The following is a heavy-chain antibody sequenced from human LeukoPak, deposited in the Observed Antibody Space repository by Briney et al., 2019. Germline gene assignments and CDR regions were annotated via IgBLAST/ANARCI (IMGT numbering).Heavy chain of an antibody. V-gene: IGHV4-59*01. J-gene: IGHJ6*03. CDR1: GGSISSYY. Sequence: SETLSLTCTVSGGSISSYYWSWIRQPPGKGLEWIGYIYYSGSTNYNPSLKSRVTISVDTSKNQFSLRLSSVTAADTAVYYCASSPIFKLYSYNYYYYYYMDVWGKGTTVTVSS. CDR3: ASSPIFKLYSYNYYYYYYMDV. D-gene: IGHD5-18*01. CDR2: IYYSGST.